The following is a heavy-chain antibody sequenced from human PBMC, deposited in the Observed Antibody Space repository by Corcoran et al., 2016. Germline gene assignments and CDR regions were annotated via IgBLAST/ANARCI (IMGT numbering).Heavy chain of an antibody. Sequence: QVQLVESGGGVVQPGRSLRLSCAASGFTFSSYGMHWVRQAPGKGLEWVAVISYDGSNKYYADSVKGRFTISRDNSKNTLYLQMNSLRAEDTAVYYCAKLLYNNWNDDGDGMDVWGQGTTVTVSS. CDR1: GFTFSSYG. J-gene: IGHJ6*02. CDR3: AKLLYNNWNDDGDGMDV. V-gene: IGHV3-30*18. CDR2: ISYDGSNK. D-gene: IGHD1-20*01.